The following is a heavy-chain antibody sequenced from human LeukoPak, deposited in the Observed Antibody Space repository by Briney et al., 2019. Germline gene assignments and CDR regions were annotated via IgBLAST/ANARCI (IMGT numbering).Heavy chain of an antibody. V-gene: IGHV3-9*01. CDR3: ARRYFDY. CDR1: GFTFDDYA. J-gene: IGHJ4*02. CDR2: ISWNSGSI. Sequence: GGSLRLSYAASGFTFDDYAMHWVRQAPGKGLEWVSGISWNSGSIGYADSVKGRFIISRDNAKNALYLQMSSLRAEDTAIYYCARRYFDYWGQGTLVTVSS.